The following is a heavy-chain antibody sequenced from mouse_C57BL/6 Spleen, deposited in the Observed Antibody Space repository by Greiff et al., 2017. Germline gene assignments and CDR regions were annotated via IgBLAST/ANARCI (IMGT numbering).Heavy chain of an antibody. CDR2: IDPSDSYT. J-gene: IGHJ2*01. CDR3: ARCPYYDGYPYYFDY. V-gene: IGHV1-50*01. CDR1: GYTFTSYW. D-gene: IGHD2-3*01. Sequence: VKLQQPGAELVKPGASVKLSCKASGYTFTSYWMQWVKQRPGQGLEWIGEIDPSDSYTNYNQKFKGKATLTVDTSSSTAYMQLSSLTSEDSAVYYCARCPYYDGYPYYFDYWGQGTTLTVSS.